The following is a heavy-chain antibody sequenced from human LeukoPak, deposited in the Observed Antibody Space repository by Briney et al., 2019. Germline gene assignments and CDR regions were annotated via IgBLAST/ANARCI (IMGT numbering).Heavy chain of an antibody. CDR1: GYTFTGYY. CDR3: ARSHYYYYGMDV. Sequence: GASVKVSCKASGYTFTGYYMHWVRQAPGQGLEWMGWINPNSGGTNYAQKFQGRVTMTRVTSISTAYMELSRLRSDDTAVYYCARSHYYYYGMDVWGQGTTVTVSS. CDR2: INPNSGGT. J-gene: IGHJ6*02. V-gene: IGHV1-2*02.